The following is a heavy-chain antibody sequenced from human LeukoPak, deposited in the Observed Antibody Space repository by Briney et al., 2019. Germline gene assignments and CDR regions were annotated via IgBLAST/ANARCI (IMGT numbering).Heavy chain of an antibody. D-gene: IGHD6-6*01. V-gene: IGHV4-39*07. CDR2: IYYSGST. CDR3: ARVGGSSFPTFDY. CDR1: GGSISSSSYY. Sequence: SETLSLTCTVSGGSISSSSYYWGWIRQPPGKGLEWIGSIYYSGSTYYNPSLKSRVTISVDTSKNQFSLKLSSVTAADTAVYYCARVGGSSFPTFDYWGQGTLVTVSS. J-gene: IGHJ4*02.